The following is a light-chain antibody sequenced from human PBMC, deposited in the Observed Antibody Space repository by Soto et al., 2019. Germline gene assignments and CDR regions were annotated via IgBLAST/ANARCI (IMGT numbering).Light chain of an antibody. CDR1: SSNIGAGYD. CDR3: QSYDSSLSGYVV. CDR2: GNS. V-gene: IGLV1-40*01. Sequence: QSVLTQPPSVSGAPGQRVTISCTGSSSNIGAGYDVHWYQQLPGTAPILLIYGNSNRPSGVPDRFSGSKSGTSASLAITGLQAEDEADYYCQSYDSSLSGYVVFGGGTQLTVL. J-gene: IGLJ2*01.